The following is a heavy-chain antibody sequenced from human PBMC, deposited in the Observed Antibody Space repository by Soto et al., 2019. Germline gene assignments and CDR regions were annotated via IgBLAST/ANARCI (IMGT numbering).Heavy chain of an antibody. CDR3: ARGSCSSTSCYTGIAAAGNDAFDI. J-gene: IGHJ3*02. Sequence: SVKVSCKASGGTFSSYAISWVRQAPGQGLEWMGGIIPIFGTANYAQKFQGRVTITADESTSTAYMELSSLRSEDTAVYYCARGSCSSTSCYTGIAAAGNDAFDIWG. D-gene: IGHD2-2*02. V-gene: IGHV1-69*13. CDR1: GGTFSSYA. CDR2: IIPIFGTA.